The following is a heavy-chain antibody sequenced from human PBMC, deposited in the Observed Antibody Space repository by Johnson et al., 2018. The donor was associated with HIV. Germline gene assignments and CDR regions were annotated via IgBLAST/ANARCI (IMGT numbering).Heavy chain of an antibody. V-gene: IGHV3-33*01. Sequence: QVQLVESGGGVVQPGRSLRLSCAASGFTFNSYGMHWVRQAPGKGLEWVAVIWYEGSNKYYADSVKGRFTISRDNSKNTLYLQMNSLRAGDTALYYCTRLYCSSTSCYEGGGDAFDIWGQGTMVTVYS. CDR2: IWYEGSNK. J-gene: IGHJ3*02. CDR3: TRLYCSSTSCYEGGGDAFDI. D-gene: IGHD2-2*01. CDR1: GFTFNSYG.